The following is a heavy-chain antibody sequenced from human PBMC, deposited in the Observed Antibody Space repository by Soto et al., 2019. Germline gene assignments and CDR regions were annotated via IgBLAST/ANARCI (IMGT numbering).Heavy chain of an antibody. CDR2: IKQDGSEK. V-gene: IGHV3-7*01. D-gene: IGHD5-12*01. J-gene: IGHJ6*02. CDR1: GFTFSSYW. CDR3: ARDESGYSGCRLGGPHHQYYYYYGMDV. Sequence: GGSLRLSCAASGFTFSSYWMSWVRQAPGKGLEWVANIKQDGSEKYYVDSVKGRFTISRDNAKNSLYLQMNSLRAEDTAVYYCARDESGYSGCRLGGPHHQYYYYYGMDVWGQGTTVTVSS.